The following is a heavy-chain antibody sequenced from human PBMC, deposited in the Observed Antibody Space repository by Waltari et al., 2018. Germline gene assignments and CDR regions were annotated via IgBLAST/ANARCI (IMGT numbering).Heavy chain of an antibody. D-gene: IGHD2-15*01. CDR2: IIPIFGTA. Sequence: QVQLVQSGAEVKKPGSSVKVSCKASGGTFSSYAISWVRQAPGQGLEWMGGIIPIFGTANYAQKFQGRVTITADKSTSTAYMELSSLRSEDTAVYYCAGVVVAATDPTNYYYYGMDVWGQGTTVTVSS. J-gene: IGHJ6*02. CDR1: GGTFSSYA. V-gene: IGHV1-69*14. CDR3: AGVVVAATDPTNYYYYGMDV.